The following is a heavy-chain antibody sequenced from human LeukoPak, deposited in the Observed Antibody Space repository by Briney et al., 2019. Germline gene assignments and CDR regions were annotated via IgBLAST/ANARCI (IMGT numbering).Heavy chain of an antibody. CDR2: INPNSGGT. D-gene: IGHD3-22*01. Sequence: ASVKVSCKASGYTFTSYDINWVRQATGQGLEWMGWINPNSGGTNYAQKFQGRVTMTRDTSISTAYMELSRLRSDDTAVYYCAARRYYYDSSGYQGMLDYWGQGTLVTVSS. J-gene: IGHJ4*02. CDR1: GYTFTSYD. V-gene: IGHV1-2*02. CDR3: AARRYYYDSSGYQGMLDY.